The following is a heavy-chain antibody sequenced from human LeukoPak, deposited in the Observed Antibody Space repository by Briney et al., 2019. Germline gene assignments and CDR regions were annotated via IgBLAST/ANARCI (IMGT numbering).Heavy chain of an antibody. J-gene: IGHJ1*01. V-gene: IGHV4-59*01. CDR1: GGSINSYY. D-gene: IGHD3-22*01. CDR2: IYNSGST. CDR3: ARDDTNYSASSGLAS. Sequence: SETLFLTCTVSGGSINSYYWSWSRQPPGKGLEWIGDIYNSGSTNYNPSLNRRCIISLDTSTNQVSLKQSTVPAADTAVFYCARDDTNYSASSGLASWGQGTLVTVSS.